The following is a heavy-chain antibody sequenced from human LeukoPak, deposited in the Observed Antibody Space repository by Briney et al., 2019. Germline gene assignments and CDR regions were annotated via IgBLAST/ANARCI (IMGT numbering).Heavy chain of an antibody. Sequence: SVKVSCKASGGTFSSYAISWVRQAPGQGLEWMGRIIPILGIANYAQKFQGRVAITADKSTSTAYMELSSLRSEDTAVYYCARSAAGYYGSGSYYKSPFDYWGQGTLVTVSS. CDR2: IIPILGIA. CDR1: GGTFSSYA. CDR3: ARSAAGYYGSGSYYKSPFDY. D-gene: IGHD3-10*01. J-gene: IGHJ4*02. V-gene: IGHV1-69*04.